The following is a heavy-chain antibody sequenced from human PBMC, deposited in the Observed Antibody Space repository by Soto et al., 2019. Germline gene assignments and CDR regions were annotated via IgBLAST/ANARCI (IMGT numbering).Heavy chain of an antibody. CDR1: GFTFTSSA. J-gene: IGHJ4*02. CDR3: AASFGEPYSGCDSFDY. Sequence: SVKVSCKASGFTFTSSAVQWVRQARGQRLEWIGWIVVGSGNTNYAQKFQERVTITRDMSTSTAYMELSSLRSEDTAVYYCAASFGEPYSGCDSFDYWGQGTLGTVSS. D-gene: IGHD5-12*01. CDR2: IVVGSGNT. V-gene: IGHV1-58*01.